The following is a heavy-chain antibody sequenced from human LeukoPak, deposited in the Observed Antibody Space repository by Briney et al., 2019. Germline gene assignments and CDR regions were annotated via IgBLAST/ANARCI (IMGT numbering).Heavy chain of an antibody. J-gene: IGHJ4*02. D-gene: IGHD2-15*01. V-gene: IGHV3-21*04. CDR2: ISSSSSYK. CDR1: GFTFSSYS. Sequence: PGGSLRLSCAASGFTFSSYSMNWVRQAPGKGLEWVSFISSSSSYKYYADSVKGRLTISRDNAKNSLYLQMNSLRAEDTALYCAKDIGLGYFDYWGQGTLVTVSS. CDR3: AKDIGLGYFDY.